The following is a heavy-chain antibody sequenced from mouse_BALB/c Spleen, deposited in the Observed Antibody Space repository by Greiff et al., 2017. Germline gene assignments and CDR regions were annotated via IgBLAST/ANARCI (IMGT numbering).Heavy chain of an antibody. J-gene: IGHJ3*01. CDR2: IWSGGST. V-gene: IGHV2-2-2*01. Sequence: VQLQQSGPGLVQPSQSLSITCTVSGFSLTSYGVHWVRQSPGKGLEWLGVIWSGGSTDYNAAFISRLSISKDNSKSQVFFKMNSLQADDTAIYYCVRNDDGFAYWGQGTLVTVSA. CDR3: VRNDDGFAY. CDR1: GFSLTSYG. D-gene: IGHD2-12*01.